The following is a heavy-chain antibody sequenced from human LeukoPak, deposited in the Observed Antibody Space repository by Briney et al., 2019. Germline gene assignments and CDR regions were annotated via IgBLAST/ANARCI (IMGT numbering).Heavy chain of an antibody. J-gene: IGHJ6*03. D-gene: IGHD6-13*01. Sequence: SETLSLTCTVSGGSLSSYYWSWIRQPPGKGLEWIGYIYCSGSTNYNPSLKSRVTISVDTSKNQFSLKLSSVTAADTAVYYCARGVRGQQLVYYYYYYMDVWGKGTTVTVSS. V-gene: IGHV4-59*01. CDR2: IYCSGST. CDR1: GGSLSSYY. CDR3: ARGVRGQQLVYYYYYYMDV.